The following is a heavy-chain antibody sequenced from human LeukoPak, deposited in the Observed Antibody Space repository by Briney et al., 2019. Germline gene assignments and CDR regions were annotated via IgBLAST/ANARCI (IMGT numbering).Heavy chain of an antibody. CDR1: GFTVSSNY. V-gene: IGHV3-53*01. CDR3: AREGALYSSDIYNYYYMDV. Sequence: GGSLRLSCAASGFTVSSNYMSWVRQGPGKGLEWVSVIYSGGSTYYADSVKGRFTISRDNAKNSLYLQMNSLRAEDTAVYYCAREGALYSSDIYNYYYMDVWGKGTTVTVSS. D-gene: IGHD4-11*01. CDR2: IYSGGST. J-gene: IGHJ6*03.